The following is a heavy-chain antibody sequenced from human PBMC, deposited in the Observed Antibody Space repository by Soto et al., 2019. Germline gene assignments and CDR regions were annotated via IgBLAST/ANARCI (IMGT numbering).Heavy chain of an antibody. V-gene: IGHV3-30*18. J-gene: IGHJ4*02. CDR3: AKDHSSGWDAY. D-gene: IGHD6-19*01. CDR2: ISYDGSNK. CDR1: GFTFSSYG. Sequence: GGSLRLCCAASGFTFSSYGMHWVRQAPGKGLEWVAVISYDGSNKYYADSVKGRFTISRDNSKNTLYLQMNSLRAEDTAVYYCAKDHSSGWDAYWGQGTLVTVSS.